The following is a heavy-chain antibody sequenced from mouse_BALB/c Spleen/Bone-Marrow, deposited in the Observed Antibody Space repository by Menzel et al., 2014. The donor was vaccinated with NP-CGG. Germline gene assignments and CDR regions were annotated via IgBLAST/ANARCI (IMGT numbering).Heavy chain of an antibody. CDR2: ISYDGSN. D-gene: IGHD2-3*01. Sequence: ESGPGLVKPSQSLSLTCSVTGYSITSGYYWNWIRQFPGNKLEWMGYISYDGSNNYNPSLKNRISITRDTSKNQFFLKLNSVTTEDTATYYCARGDGYYGGAMDYWGQGTSVTVSS. CDR3: ARGDGYYGGAMDY. CDR1: GYSITSGYY. V-gene: IGHV3-6*02. J-gene: IGHJ4*01.